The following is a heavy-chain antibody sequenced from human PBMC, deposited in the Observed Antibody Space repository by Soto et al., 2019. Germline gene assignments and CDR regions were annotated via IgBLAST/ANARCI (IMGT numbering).Heavy chain of an antibody. D-gene: IGHD3-10*01. CDR2: ISYDGSNK. J-gene: IGHJ4*02. CDR3: ARDAGYGSGASVHQYLEY. V-gene: IGHV3-30-3*01. CDR1: GFTFSSYA. Sequence: PLGSLRLSCAASGFTFSSYAMHWVRQAPGKGLEWVAVISYDGSNKYYADSVKGRFTMSRDNAKNSLYLQLDNLRADDTAIYYCARDAGYGSGASVHQYLEYWGEGTRGNVSS.